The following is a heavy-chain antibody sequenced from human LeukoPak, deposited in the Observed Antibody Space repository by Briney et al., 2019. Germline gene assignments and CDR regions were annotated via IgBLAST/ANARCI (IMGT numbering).Heavy chain of an antibody. CDR2: MNPNSGNT. CDR1: GYTFTSYD. Sequence: ASVKVSCKASGYTFTSYDINWVRQATGQGLEWMGWMNPNSGNTGYAQKFQGRVTMTRNTSISTAYMELSSLGSEDTAVYYCARAEGAVLRFLEWLLPEPYYFDYWGQGTLVTVSS. CDR3: ARAEGAVLRFLEWLLPEPYYFDY. V-gene: IGHV1-8*01. J-gene: IGHJ4*02. D-gene: IGHD3-3*01.